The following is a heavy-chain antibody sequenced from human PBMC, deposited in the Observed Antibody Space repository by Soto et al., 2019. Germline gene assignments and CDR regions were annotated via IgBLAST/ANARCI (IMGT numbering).Heavy chain of an antibody. J-gene: IGHJ6*03. CDR2: INAGNGNT. CDR3: ARDGGDTERYYYYYYSMDV. Sequence: QVQLVQSGAEVKKPGASVKVSCKASGYTFTSYAMHWVRQAPGQRLEWMGWINAGNGNTKYSQKFQGRVTITRDTSASTAYMELSSLRSEDTAVYYCARDGGDTERYYYYYYSMDVWGKGTTVTVSS. V-gene: IGHV1-3*01. CDR1: GYTFTSYA. D-gene: IGHD2-21*02.